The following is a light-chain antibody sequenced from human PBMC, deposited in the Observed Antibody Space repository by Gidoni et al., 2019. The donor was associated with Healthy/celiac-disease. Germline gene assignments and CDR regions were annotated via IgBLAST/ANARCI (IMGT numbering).Light chain of an antibody. CDR3: LQDYNYLT. J-gene: IGKJ1*01. Sequence: AIQMTQSPSSLSASVGDRVTITCRASQGIRNDLGWYQQKPGKAPKLLIYAASSLKSGVPSRFSGSGSGTDFTLTISSLQPEDFATYYCLQDYNYLTFGQGTKVEIK. V-gene: IGKV1-6*01. CDR2: AAS. CDR1: QGIRND.